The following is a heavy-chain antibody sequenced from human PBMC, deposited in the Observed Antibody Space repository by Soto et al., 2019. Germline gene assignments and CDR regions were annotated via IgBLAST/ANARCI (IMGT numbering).Heavy chain of an antibody. CDR1: GGSFSGYY. V-gene: IGHV4-34*01. CDR3: ARADNRWVVRAAFDY. D-gene: IGHD2-15*01. J-gene: IGHJ4*02. CDR2: INHSGST. Sequence: QVQLQQWGAGLLKPSETLSLTCAVYGGSFSGYYWSWIRQPPGKGLEWIGEINHSGSTNYNPYLKSRVTITVDKSKNKFSLKLSSVTAADTAVYYCARADNRWVVRAAFDYWGQGTMVTVSS.